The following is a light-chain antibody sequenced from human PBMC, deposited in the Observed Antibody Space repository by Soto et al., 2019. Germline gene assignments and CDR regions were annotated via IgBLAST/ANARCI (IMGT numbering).Light chain of an antibody. CDR3: QKYNTAPWT. V-gene: IGKV1-27*01. J-gene: IGKJ1*01. CDR1: QSISNY. Sequence: DIQMTQSPSSLSASVGDRVTITCRASQSISNYLAWYHQKPGKDPKLLIYAASTLQLGVPSRFSGSRSGTDFTLTISSLQPEDVGTYYCQKYNTAPWTFGQGTKVEIK. CDR2: AAS.